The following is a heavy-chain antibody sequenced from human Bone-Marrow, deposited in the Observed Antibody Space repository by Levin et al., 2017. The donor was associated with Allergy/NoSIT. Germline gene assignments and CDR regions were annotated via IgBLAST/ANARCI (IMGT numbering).Heavy chain of an antibody. J-gene: IGHJ4*02. CDR2: VYYSGST. CDR3: ARDASGWRGQLDY. D-gene: IGHD1-1*01. V-gene: IGHV4-59*12. Sequence: SETLSLTCTVSGGSISNYYWSWIRQPPGKGLEWIGYVYYSGSTSHSPSLRSRLTISVDTSKNQFSLNLTSVTATHTAIYDCARDASGWRGQLDYWGQGTRVTVSS. CDR1: GGSISNYY.